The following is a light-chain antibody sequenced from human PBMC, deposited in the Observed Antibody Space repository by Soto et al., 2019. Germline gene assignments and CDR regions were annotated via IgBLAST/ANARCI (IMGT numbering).Light chain of an antibody. CDR1: QSVSRY. J-gene: IGKJ4*01. CDR3: QQRSNWPLT. V-gene: IGKV3-11*01. Sequence: ETVLTQSPATLSLSPGERATLSCRASQSVSRYLAWYKQKPGQPPRLLIYDASNRATGIPARFSGSGSGTDFTLTISSLEPEDFAVYYCQQRSNWPLTFGGGTKVEIK. CDR2: DAS.